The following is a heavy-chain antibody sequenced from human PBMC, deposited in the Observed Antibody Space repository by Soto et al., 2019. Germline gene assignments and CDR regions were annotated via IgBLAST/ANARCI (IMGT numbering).Heavy chain of an antibody. Sequence: PGGSLRLSCAASGFTFSSYGMHWVRQAPGKGLEWVAVMWYDGSNKYYADYVKGRFTISRDNSKNTLYLQMNSLRAEDTAVYYCARRALSWSGGYFDYWGQGTLVTVSS. CDR2: MWYDGSNK. D-gene: IGHD6-13*01. CDR1: GFTFSSYG. V-gene: IGHV3-33*01. J-gene: IGHJ4*02. CDR3: ARRALSWSGGYFDY.